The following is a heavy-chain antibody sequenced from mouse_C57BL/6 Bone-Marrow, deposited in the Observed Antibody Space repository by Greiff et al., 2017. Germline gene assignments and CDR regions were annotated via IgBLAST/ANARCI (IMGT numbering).Heavy chain of an antibody. CDR1: GYSFTGYF. CDR3: TRRTTVVATRGYYYAMDY. CDR2: INPYNGDT. J-gene: IGHJ4*01. Sequence: VQLQQSGPELVKPGDSVKISCKASGYSFTGYFMNWVMQSHGKSLEWIGRINPYNGDTFYNQKFKGKATLTVDKSSSKAHLELRSLTSEDSAVYYCTRRTTVVATRGYYYAMDYWGQGTSVTVSS. D-gene: IGHD1-1*01. V-gene: IGHV1-20*01.